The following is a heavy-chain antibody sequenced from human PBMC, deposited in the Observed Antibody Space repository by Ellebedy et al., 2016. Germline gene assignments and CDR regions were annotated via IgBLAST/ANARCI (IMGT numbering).Heavy chain of an antibody. J-gene: IGHJ4*02. V-gene: IGHV3-30*04. CDR2: ILFDGSDQ. D-gene: IGHD1-26*01. CDR3: AKDQGYRVSYFGFLDY. Sequence: GESLKISCAASGFTFSNYAMHWVRQAPGKGLEWLAFILFDGSDQHYADSVKGRFTISRDNSKNTLYVQMTSLPVEDTAVYYCAKDQGYRVSYFGFLDYWGQGTLVTVS. CDR1: GFTFSNYA.